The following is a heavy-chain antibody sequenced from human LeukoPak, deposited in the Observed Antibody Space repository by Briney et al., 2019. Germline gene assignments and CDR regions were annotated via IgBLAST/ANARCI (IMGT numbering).Heavy chain of an antibody. CDR1: GGTFSSYA. D-gene: IGHD3-22*01. Sequence: SVKVSCKASGGTFSSYAISWVRQAPGQGLEWMGRIIPILGIANYAHKFQGRVTITADKSTSTAYMELSSLRSEDTAVYYCARAAVRPTYYDSSGYYYPPVYWGQGTLVTVSS. CDR2: IIPILGIA. CDR3: ARAAVRPTYYDSSGYYYPPVY. J-gene: IGHJ4*02. V-gene: IGHV1-69*04.